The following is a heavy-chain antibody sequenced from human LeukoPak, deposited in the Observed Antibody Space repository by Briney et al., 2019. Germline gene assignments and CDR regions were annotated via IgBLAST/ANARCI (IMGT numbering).Heavy chain of an antibody. CDR2: FDPEDGET. J-gene: IGHJ4*02. Sequence: ASVKVSCKVSGYTLPELSMHWVRQAPGKGLEWMGGFDPEDGETIYTQKFQGRVTMTEDTSTDTAYMELSSLRSEDTAVYYCATLLLRYFDWLPHYFDYWGQGTLVTVSS. CDR1: GYTLPELS. V-gene: IGHV1-24*01. D-gene: IGHD3-9*01. CDR3: ATLLLRYFDWLPHYFDY.